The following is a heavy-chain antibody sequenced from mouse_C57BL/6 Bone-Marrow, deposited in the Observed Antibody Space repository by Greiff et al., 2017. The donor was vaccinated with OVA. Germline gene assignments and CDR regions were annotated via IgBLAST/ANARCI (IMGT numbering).Heavy chain of an antibody. CDR3: TAYYSNFPYYYAMDY. Sequence: VQLQQSGAELVRPGASVKLSCTASGFNIKDDYMHWVKQRPEQGLEWIGWIDPENGDTEYASKFQGKATLTADTSSNTAYLQLSSLTSEDTAVYYCTAYYSNFPYYYAMDYWGQGTSVTVSS. CDR2: IDPENGDT. CDR1: GFNIKDDY. J-gene: IGHJ4*01. D-gene: IGHD2-5*01. V-gene: IGHV14-4*01.